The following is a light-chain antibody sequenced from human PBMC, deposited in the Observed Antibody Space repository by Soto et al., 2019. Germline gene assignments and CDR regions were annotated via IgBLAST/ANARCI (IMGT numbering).Light chain of an antibody. CDR3: QHYVSSSWT. CDR1: QSLRNNY. Sequence: EIVLTQSPGTLSLSPGERATLSCRASQSLRNNYLAWYQQKPGQTPRLLIHSASSRATGIPDRFSGSGSGTDFTLTISRLEPEDFGVYYCQHYVSSSWTFGHGTKVDNK. J-gene: IGKJ1*01. CDR2: SAS. V-gene: IGKV3-20*01.